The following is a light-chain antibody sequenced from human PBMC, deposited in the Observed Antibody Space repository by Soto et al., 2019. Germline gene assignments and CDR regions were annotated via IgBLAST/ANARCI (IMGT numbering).Light chain of an antibody. CDR2: DAS. J-gene: IGKJ1*01. CDR3: QQYNSYSRT. V-gene: IGKV1-5*01. Sequence: DIQMTQSPSTLSASVGDGVTITCRASQSISSWLAWYQQKPGKAPKLLIYDASSLESGVPSRFSGSGSGTEFTLTISSLQPDDFATYYCQQYNSYSRTFGQGTKVDSK. CDR1: QSISSW.